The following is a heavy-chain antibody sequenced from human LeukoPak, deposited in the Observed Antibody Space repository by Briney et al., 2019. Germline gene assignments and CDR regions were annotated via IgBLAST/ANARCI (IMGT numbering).Heavy chain of an antibody. D-gene: IGHD3-10*01. J-gene: IGHJ4*02. CDR3: ARERDYIPDY. V-gene: IGHV3-74*01. Sequence: GGSLRLSCAASGFTFSSYWMQWVRQAPGKVLVWVSRINSDGSSTSYADSVKGRFTIFRDNAQNTLYLQMNSLRAEDTAVYYCARERDYIPDYWGQGTLVTVSS. CDR1: GFTFSSYW. CDR2: INSDGSST.